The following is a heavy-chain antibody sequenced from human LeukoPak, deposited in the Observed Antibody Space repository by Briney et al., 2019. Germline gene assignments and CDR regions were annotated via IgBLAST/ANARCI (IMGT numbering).Heavy chain of an antibody. CDR1: GYNFTIYW. D-gene: IGHD3-16*01. J-gene: IGHJ5*02. Sequence: GESLKISCKGSGYNFTIYWIGWVRQMPGKGLEWMGIIYPGDSDARYNPSFQGQVTISADKSTSTAYLQWSSLKASDTAMYYCAIFDFLFGEIDNWFDPWGQGTQVTVSS. CDR3: AIFDFLFGEIDNWFDP. V-gene: IGHV5-51*01. CDR2: IYPGDSDA.